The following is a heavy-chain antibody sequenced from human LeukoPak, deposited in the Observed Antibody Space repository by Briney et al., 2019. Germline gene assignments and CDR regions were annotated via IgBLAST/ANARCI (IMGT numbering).Heavy chain of an antibody. D-gene: IGHD6-19*01. CDR3: AGDRNSDWYSPLDY. CDR2: ITATGDTA. Sequence: GGSLRLSCVASGFTFTKCAMSWIRQAPGDGLQWVAIITATGDTAYYADSVKGRFTISRDNSRNTVYMQMDSLRAEDTAIYYCAGDRNSDWYSPLDYWGQGSQVTVST. V-gene: IGHV3-23*01. CDR1: GFTFTKCA. J-gene: IGHJ4*02.